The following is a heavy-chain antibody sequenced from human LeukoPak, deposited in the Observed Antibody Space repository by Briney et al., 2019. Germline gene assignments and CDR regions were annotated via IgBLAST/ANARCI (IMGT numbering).Heavy chain of an antibody. V-gene: IGHV3-53*01. CDR1: GFTVSSNY. CDR3: ARGAEFDWNQFDY. Sequence: PGGSLRLSCAASGFTVSSNYMSWVRQAPGKGLEWVSVIYSGGSPYYADSVQGRFTISRDNSKNTLYLQMNSLRAEDTAVYYCARGAEFDWNQFDYWGQGTLVTVSS. D-gene: IGHD1-1*01. J-gene: IGHJ4*02. CDR2: IYSGGSP.